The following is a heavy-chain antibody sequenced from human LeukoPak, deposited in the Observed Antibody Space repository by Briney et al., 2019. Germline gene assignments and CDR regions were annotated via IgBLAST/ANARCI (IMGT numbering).Heavy chain of an antibody. D-gene: IGHD3-22*01. V-gene: IGHV4-59*01. Sequence: PSETLSLTCTVSGGSISSYYWSWIRQPPGKGLEWIGYIYYSGSTNYNPSLKSQVTISVDTSKNQFSLKLSSVTAADTAVYYCASMDSSGYFDYWGQGTLVTVSS. J-gene: IGHJ4*02. CDR1: GGSISSYY. CDR2: IYYSGST. CDR3: ASMDSSGYFDY.